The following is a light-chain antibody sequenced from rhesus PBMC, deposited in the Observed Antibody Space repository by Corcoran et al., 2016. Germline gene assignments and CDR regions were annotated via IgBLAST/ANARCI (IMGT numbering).Light chain of an antibody. CDR2: KAS. Sequence: DIQMTQSPSSLSASVGDRVTITCRASETVNNYLNWVQNKPGKAPKLLIYKASTLQSGVPSRFSGSGSGTDYTFTIRSLQPEDVATYYCQHGYGTPYSFGQGTKVEIK. CDR3: QHGYGTPYS. CDR1: ETVNNY. J-gene: IGKJ2*01. V-gene: IGKV1-74*01.